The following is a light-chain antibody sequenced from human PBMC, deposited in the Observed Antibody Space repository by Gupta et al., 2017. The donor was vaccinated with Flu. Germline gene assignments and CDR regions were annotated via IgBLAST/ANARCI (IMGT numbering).Light chain of an antibody. V-gene: IGKV4-1*01. CDR2: WAS. CDR3: QHDDSSPFT. CDR1: QSRLYSSNNENY. J-gene: IGKJ4*01. Sequence: DIVMTQSPDSLAVSLGERATINCKSSQSRLYSSNNENYLSWYQQRPGQPPKLLIYWASTRESGVPDRFSGSGSATDFTLTISSLQAEDVAIYYCQHDDSSPFTFGGGTKVEIK.